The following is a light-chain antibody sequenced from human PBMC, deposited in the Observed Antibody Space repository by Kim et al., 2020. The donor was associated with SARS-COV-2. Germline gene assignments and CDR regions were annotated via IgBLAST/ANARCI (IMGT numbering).Light chain of an antibody. CDR1: TTNIGAGHD. Sequence: APGQRVTISCTGGTTNIGAGHDVNWYQQIPGTAPKLIIYANGHRPSGVPDRYSGSKSGTSASLAITGLQAEDEADYYCQSYDSSPVFGGGTQLTVL. CDR3: QSYDSSPV. CDR2: ANG. V-gene: IGLV1-40*01. J-gene: IGLJ2*01.